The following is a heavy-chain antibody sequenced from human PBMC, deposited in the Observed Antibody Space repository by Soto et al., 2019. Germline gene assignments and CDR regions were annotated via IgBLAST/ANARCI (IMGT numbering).Heavy chain of an antibody. CDR3: ARGAYYDILTGPPSGIDV. CDR2: ISYDGSNK. J-gene: IGHJ6*02. CDR1: GFTFSSYA. Sequence: GGSLRLSCAASGFTFSSYAMHWVRQAPGKGLEWVAVISYDGSNKYYADSVKGRFTISRDNSKNTLYLQMNSLRAEDTAVHYCARGAYYDILTGPPSGIDVWGQGTTVTVSS. V-gene: IGHV3-30-3*01. D-gene: IGHD3-9*01.